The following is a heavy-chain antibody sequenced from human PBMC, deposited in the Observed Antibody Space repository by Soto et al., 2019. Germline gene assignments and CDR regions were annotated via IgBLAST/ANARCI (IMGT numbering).Heavy chain of an antibody. V-gene: IGHV3-74*01. Sequence: PGGSLRLSCAASGFTFSSYWMHWVRQAPGKGLVWVSRINSDGSSTSYADSVKGRFTISRDNAKNTLYLQMNSLRAEDTAVYYCARDPGYSLELRAYWFDPWGQGTLVTVSS. J-gene: IGHJ5*02. CDR1: GFTFSSYW. CDR2: INSDGSST. D-gene: IGHD1-7*01. CDR3: ARDPGYSLELRAYWFDP.